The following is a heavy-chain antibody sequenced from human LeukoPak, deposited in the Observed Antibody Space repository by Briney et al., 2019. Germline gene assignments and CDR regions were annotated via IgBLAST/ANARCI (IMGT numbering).Heavy chain of an antibody. CDR1: GYSISSGYY. V-gene: IGHV4-38-2*02. Sequence: SQTLSLTCTVSGYSISSGYYWGWIRQPPGKGLEWIGSIYQSGNTYYNPSLKSRVTISVDTSKNQFSLKLSSVTAADTAVYYCARTYYYDSSGYAYFDYWGQGTLVTVSS. CDR2: IYQSGNT. D-gene: IGHD3-22*01. J-gene: IGHJ4*02. CDR3: ARTYYYDSSGYAYFDY.